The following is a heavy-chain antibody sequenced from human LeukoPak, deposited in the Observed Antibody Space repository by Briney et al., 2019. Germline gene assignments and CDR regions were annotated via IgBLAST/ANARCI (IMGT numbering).Heavy chain of an antibody. CDR3: AREAIDDYGDTY. J-gene: IGHJ4*02. CDR1: GFTFSTYW. D-gene: IGHD4-17*01. CDR2: IKQDGSEK. Sequence: GGSLRLSCGASGFTFSTYWMSWVRQAPGKGLEWVANIKQDGSEKYYVDSVKGRFTISRDNAKNSLYLQMNSLRAEDTAVYYCAREAIDDYGDTYWGQGTLVTVSS. V-gene: IGHV3-7*01.